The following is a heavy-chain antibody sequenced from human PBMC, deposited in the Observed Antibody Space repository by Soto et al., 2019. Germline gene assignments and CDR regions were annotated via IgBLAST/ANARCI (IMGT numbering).Heavy chain of an antibody. J-gene: IGHJ4*02. Sequence: QVQLVESGGGVVQPGRSLRLSCAASGFTFSSYGMHWVRQAPGKGLEWVAVISYDGSNKYYADSVKGRLTISRDNSKNTLYLQMNSLRAEDTAVYYCAKGGHLGSGNYYNPYYFDYWGQGTLVTVSS. CDR1: GFTFSSYG. CDR3: AKGGHLGSGNYYNPYYFDY. CDR2: ISYDGSNK. V-gene: IGHV3-30*18. D-gene: IGHD3-10*01.